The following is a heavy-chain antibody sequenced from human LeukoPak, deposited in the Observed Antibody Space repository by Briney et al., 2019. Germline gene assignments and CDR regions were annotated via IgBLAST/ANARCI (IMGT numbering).Heavy chain of an antibody. Sequence: SETLSLTCTVSGDSMSPYFWSWVRQPPGKGLEWIGYIYYNGSTYYNPSLKSRVIVSLDASKNHFSLNLSSVTAADTAVYYCARHGTTRSFDSWGQGILVTVSS. CDR3: ARHGTTRSFDS. CDR1: GDSMSPYF. D-gene: IGHD4-17*01. CDR2: IYYNGST. J-gene: IGHJ4*02. V-gene: IGHV4-59*08.